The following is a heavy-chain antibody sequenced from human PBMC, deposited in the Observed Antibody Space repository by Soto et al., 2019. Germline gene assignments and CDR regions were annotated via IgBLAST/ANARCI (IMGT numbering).Heavy chain of an antibody. CDR2: LYWDDDT. Sequence: QITLKESGPTLVKPTQTLTLTCTFSGFSLSNRGVGVARIRQPPVKALECLGLLYWDDDTRSSPSLKSRITIRKAASKNQLFLTMTDTAPSDTATYYCAEDSSGWYGMYVWGKGTTVTVSA. D-gene: IGHD6-19*01. CDR3: AEDSSGWYGMYV. CDR1: GFSLSNRGVG. J-gene: IGHJ6*04. V-gene: IGHV2-5*02.